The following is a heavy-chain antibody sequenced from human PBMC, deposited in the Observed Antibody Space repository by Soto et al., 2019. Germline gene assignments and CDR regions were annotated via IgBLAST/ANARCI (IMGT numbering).Heavy chain of an antibody. D-gene: IGHD3-22*01. Sequence: TLSLTWTHFRGSIGIIGYFSLWMRQPLGKGREWIGYMSYSGPNNYNPSLKSRATISVDTPENQFFLKLSSVTAADTAVYFCASGPDSYDISGYFEPWGQGTLVTVSS. CDR1: RGSIGIIGYF. J-gene: IGHJ5*02. CDR2: MSYSGPN. V-gene: IGHV4-31*02. CDR3: ASGPDSYDISGYFEP.